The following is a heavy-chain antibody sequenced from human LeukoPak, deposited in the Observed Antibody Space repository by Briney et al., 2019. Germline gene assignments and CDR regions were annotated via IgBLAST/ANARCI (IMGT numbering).Heavy chain of an antibody. CDR3: AREGYDAFDY. J-gene: IGHJ4*02. D-gene: IGHD5-18*01. CDR1: GFTFSSYA. Sequence: GGSLRLSCAASGFTFSSYAMSWVRQAPGKGLEWVSSISGSGGNTFYADSVKGRFTISRDNSKNSLYLQMNSLRAEDTAVYYCAREGYDAFDYWGQGILVTVSS. CDR2: ISGSGGNT. V-gene: IGHV3-23*01.